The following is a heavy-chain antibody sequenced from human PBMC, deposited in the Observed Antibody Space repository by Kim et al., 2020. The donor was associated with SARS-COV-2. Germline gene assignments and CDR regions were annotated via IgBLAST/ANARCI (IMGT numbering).Heavy chain of an antibody. Sequence: AQKFQGRVTITADESTSTAYMELSSLRSEDTAVYYCARESYYYDSSAFDIWGQGTMVTVSS. D-gene: IGHD3-22*01. CDR3: ARESYYYDSSAFDI. J-gene: IGHJ3*02. V-gene: IGHV1-69*01.